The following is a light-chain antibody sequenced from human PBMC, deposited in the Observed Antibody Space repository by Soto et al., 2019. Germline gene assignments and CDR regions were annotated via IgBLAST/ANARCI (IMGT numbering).Light chain of an antibody. Sequence: DIVMTQSPDSLAVSLGERATINCKSSQSLLYNSVNKNYLAWYQQKPGQAPRLLIYGASNRATGIPDRFSGSGSGTDFTLTISRLEPEDFAVYYCQQYGSSGTFGQGTKVDIK. CDR1: QSLLYNSVNKNY. J-gene: IGKJ1*01. CDR2: GAS. CDR3: QQYGSSGT. V-gene: IGKV4-1*01.